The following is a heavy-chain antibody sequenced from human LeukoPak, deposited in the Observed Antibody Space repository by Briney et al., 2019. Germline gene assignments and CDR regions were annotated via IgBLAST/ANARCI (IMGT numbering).Heavy chain of an antibody. J-gene: IGHJ4*02. V-gene: IGHV3-7*03. CDR3: ATPLDYYDSSGYHQGGG. CDR1: GFTFSRHW. D-gene: IGHD3-22*01. CDR2: IKEGGTKK. Sequence: PGGSLRLSCAVSGFTFSRHWMTWVRQAPGKGLEWVANIKEGGTKKNYVDSVKGRFTISRDNAKNSLYLQMNSLRAEDTAVYYCATPLDYYDSSGYHQGGGWGQGTLVTVSS.